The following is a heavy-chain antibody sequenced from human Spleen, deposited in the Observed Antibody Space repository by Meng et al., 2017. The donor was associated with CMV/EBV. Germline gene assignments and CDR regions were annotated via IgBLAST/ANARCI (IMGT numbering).Heavy chain of an antibody. CDR3: AKDHVAVTGIGPLFDS. CDR2: ITPGVRT. D-gene: IGHD6-19*01. V-gene: IGHV3-23*01. CDR1: GFTFSNYW. Sequence: GGSLRLSCAASGFTFSNYWMTWVRQAPGKGLEWVSTITPGVRTHYADSVKGRFTISRDISKDILYLQMDSLRVEDTALYYCAKDHVAVTGIGPLFDSWGQGTLVTVSS. J-gene: IGHJ4*02.